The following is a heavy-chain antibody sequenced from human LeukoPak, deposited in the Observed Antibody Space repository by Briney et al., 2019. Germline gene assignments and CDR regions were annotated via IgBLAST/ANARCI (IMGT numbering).Heavy chain of an antibody. CDR3: ARFSLGNKGGDAFDI. V-gene: IGHV5-51*01. J-gene: IGHJ3*02. D-gene: IGHD1/OR15-1a*01. CDR1: GYSFTSYW. Sequence: PGESLKISCKGSGYSFTSYWIGWVRQMPGKGLEWMGIIYPGDSDTRYSPSFQGRVTISADKSISTAYLQWSSLKASDTAMYYCARFSLGNKGGDAFDIWGQGRMVTVSS. CDR2: IYPGDSDT.